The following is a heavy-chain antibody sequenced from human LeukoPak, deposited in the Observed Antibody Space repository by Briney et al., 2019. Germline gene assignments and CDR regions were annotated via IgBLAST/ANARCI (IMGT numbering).Heavy chain of an antibody. D-gene: IGHD3-10*01. J-gene: IGHJ3*01. Sequence: GGSLRLSCEASGFTFSSYSMNWVRQAPGKGLEWVSYISFSSATIHYADSVKGRFTISRDNAKNSLYLQLNSLRAEDTALYYCARDTHYYGSGSPAFDLWGRGTMVTVPS. CDR1: GFTFSSYS. CDR3: ARDTHYYGSGSPAFDL. CDR2: ISFSSATI. V-gene: IGHV3-48*01.